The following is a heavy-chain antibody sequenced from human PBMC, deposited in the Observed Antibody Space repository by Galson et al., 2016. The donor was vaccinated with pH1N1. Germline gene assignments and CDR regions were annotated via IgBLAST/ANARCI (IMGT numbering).Heavy chain of an antibody. CDR1: GGTFTNYA. J-gene: IGHJ6*02. Sequence: SVKVSCKASGGTFTNYAINWVRQAPGQGLEWMGGLIPILGTPDYAQTLQGRVTITADENTNTAYMVMSSLGAEDTAVYYCARGFSGYDRLEYYQNGMDVWGRGT. CDR3: ARGFSGYDRLEYYQNGMDV. CDR2: LIPILGTP. V-gene: IGHV1-69*13. D-gene: IGHD5-12*01.